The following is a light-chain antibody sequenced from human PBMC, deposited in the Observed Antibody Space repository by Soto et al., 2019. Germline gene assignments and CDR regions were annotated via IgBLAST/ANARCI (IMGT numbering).Light chain of an antibody. CDR3: QQYGSSPWT. Sequence: EIVLTQSPGTLSLSPEERATLSCRASQSVSSSYLAWYQQKPGQAPRLLIYGASSRATGIPDRFSGSGSGTDFTLTITRLAPEDFAVYYCQQYGSSPWTFGQATKVDIK. V-gene: IGKV3-20*01. CDR1: QSVSSSY. CDR2: GAS. J-gene: IGKJ1*01.